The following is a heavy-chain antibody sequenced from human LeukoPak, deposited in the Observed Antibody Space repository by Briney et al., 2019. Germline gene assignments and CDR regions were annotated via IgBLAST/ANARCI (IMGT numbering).Heavy chain of an antibody. J-gene: IGHJ6*03. CDR3: ARGDSWNSYYYYYMDV. Sequence: PGGSLRLSCAASGFTFSSYSMNWVRQAPGKGLEWVSYISSSSTIYYADSVKGRFTISRDNAKNSLFLQMNSLRAEDTAVYYCARGDSWNSYYYYYMDVWGKGTSVNVSS. CDR2: ISSSSTI. CDR1: GFTFSSYS. D-gene: IGHD1-7*01. V-gene: IGHV3-48*04.